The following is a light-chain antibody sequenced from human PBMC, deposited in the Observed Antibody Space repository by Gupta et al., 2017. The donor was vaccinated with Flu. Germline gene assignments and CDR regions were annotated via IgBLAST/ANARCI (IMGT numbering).Light chain of an antibody. CDR3: RQSLPTPRT. CDR1: QSLLHSNGYNY. Sequence: DIVMTQSPLSLPVTPGEPASISCRSSQSLLHSNGYNYLDWYLQKPGQSPQLLIYLGSNRASGVPDRFSGSGSGTDFTPKISRVEAEDVGVYYCRQSLPTPRTFGQGTKVEIK. J-gene: IGKJ1*01. V-gene: IGKV2-28*01. CDR2: LGS.